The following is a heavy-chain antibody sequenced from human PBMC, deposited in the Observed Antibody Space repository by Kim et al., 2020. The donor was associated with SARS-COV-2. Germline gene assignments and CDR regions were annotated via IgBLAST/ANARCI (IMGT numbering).Heavy chain of an antibody. CDR3: ARDFRCSGGSCYGY. Sequence: ASVKVSCKASGYTFTSYAMNWVRQAPGQGLEWMGWINTNTGNPTYAQGFTGRFVFSLDTSVSTAYLQISSLKAEDTAVYYFARDFRCSGGSCYGYWGQGTLVTVSS. J-gene: IGHJ4*02. D-gene: IGHD2-15*01. V-gene: IGHV7-4-1*02. CDR2: INTNTGNP. CDR1: GYTFTSYA.